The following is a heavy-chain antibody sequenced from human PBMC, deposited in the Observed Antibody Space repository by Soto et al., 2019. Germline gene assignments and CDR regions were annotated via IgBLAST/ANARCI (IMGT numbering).Heavy chain of an antibody. CDR3: ARDDRTGTAVLHY. CDR2: IGHTGTAI. J-gene: IGHJ4*03. D-gene: IGHD1-1*01. Sequence: PGGSLRLSCAASGFTFSGYYMSWIRQAPGKGLEWVSYIGHTGTAIYYADSVKGRFTISRDNAKNSLYLQMNSLRAEDTAVYYGARDDRTGTAVLHYWGQGTLVTVSS. CDR1: GFTFSGYY. V-gene: IGHV3-11*01.